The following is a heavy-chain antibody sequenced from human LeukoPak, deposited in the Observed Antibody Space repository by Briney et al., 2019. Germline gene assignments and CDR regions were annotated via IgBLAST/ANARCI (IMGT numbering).Heavy chain of an antibody. V-gene: IGHV5-51*01. CDR1: GYKFTRDW. CDR2: IFPDDSDT. J-gene: IGHJ5*02. D-gene: IGHD2/OR15-2a*01. CDR3: ARQPFREGPYNCFDP. Sequence: GESLKISCKGSGYKFTRDWIGWVRQMPGKGLEWMGIIFPDDSDTRYSPSFQGQVTISADKSISTAYLQWSTLKSSDTAMYYCARQPFREGPYNCFDPWGQGTLVTVSS.